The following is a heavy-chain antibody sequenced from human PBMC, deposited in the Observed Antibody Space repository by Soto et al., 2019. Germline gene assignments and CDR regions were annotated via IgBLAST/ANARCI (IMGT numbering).Heavy chain of an antibody. CDR3: ARAVPYNWNDVGAFDI. CDR2: IKQDGSEK. V-gene: IGHV3-7*01. D-gene: IGHD1-1*01. J-gene: IGHJ3*02. CDR1: GFTFSSYW. Sequence: SLRLSCAASGFTFSSYWMSWVRQAPGKGLEWVANIKQDGSEKYYVDSVKGRFTISRDNAKNSLYLQMNSLRAEDTAVYYCARAVPYNWNDVGAFDIWGQGTMVTVSS.